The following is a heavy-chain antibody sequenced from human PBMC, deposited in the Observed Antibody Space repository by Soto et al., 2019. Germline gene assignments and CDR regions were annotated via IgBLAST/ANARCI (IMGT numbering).Heavy chain of an antibody. D-gene: IGHD2-2*01. CDR2: ISGSGGST. CDR1: GFTFSSYA. CDR3: AKTDGVDRGYCSSTSCPPADY. V-gene: IGHV3-23*01. Sequence: GGSLRLSCAASGFTFSSYAMSWVRQAPGKGLEWVSAISGSGGSTYYADSVKGRFTISRDNSKNKLYLQMNSLRAEDTAVYYCAKTDGVDRGYCSSTSCPPADYWGQGTLVTVSS. J-gene: IGHJ4*02.